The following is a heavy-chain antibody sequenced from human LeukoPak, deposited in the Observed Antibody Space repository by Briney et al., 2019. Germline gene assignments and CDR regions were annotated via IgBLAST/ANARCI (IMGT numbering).Heavy chain of an antibody. CDR2: ICSNGSYI. D-gene: IGHD4-17*01. J-gene: IGHJ4*02. V-gene: IGHV3-21*01. CDR3: ARDRTTVSSPLDY. CDR1: GFTFSTYT. Sequence: GGSLRLSCAASGFTFSTYTMNWVRQAPGKGLEWVSSICSNGSYIYYADSVQGRFTISRDNAKNSLYLQMNSLRAEDTALYYCARDRTTVSSPLDYWGQGTLVIVSS.